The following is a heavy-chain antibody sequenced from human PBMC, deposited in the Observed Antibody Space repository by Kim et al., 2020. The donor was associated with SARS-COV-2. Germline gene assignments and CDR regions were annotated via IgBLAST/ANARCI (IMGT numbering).Heavy chain of an antibody. CDR2: IYYSGST. Sequence: SETLSLTCTVSGGSISSGGYYWSWIRQHPGKGLEWIGYIYYSGSTYYNPSLKSRVTISVDTSKNQFSLKLSSVTAADTAVYYCAVGRLWFGELWVWYFDLWGRGTLVTVSS. CDR1: GGSISSGGYY. D-gene: IGHD3-10*01. V-gene: IGHV4-31*03. CDR3: AVGRLWFGELWVWYFDL. J-gene: IGHJ2*01.